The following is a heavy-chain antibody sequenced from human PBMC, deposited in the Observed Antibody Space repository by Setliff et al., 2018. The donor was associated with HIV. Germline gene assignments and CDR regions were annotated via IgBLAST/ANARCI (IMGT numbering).Heavy chain of an antibody. D-gene: IGHD3-22*01. J-gene: IGHJ6*03. V-gene: IGHV4-61*02. CDR2: IYTSGST. CDR3: ASLYYYDSSGYTPYMDV. CDR1: GDSMSSGSYF. Sequence: PSETLSLTCSVSGDSMSSGSYFWGWIRQPAGKGLEWIGRIYTSGSTNYNPSLKSRVTISVDTSKNQFSLKLSSVTAADTAVYYCASLYYYDSSGYTPYMDVWGKGTTVTVSS.